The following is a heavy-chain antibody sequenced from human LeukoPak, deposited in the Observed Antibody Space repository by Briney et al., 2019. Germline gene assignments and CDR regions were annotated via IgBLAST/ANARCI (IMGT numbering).Heavy chain of an antibody. D-gene: IGHD3-3*01. CDR2: ISGSGGST. V-gene: IGHV3-23*01. Sequence: PGGSLRLSCAASGFTFSSYAMSWVRQAPGKGLEWVSGISGSGGSTYYADSVKGRFTISRDNSKNTLYLQMNSPRAEDTAVYYCAKGNYDFWSGSDVWGQGTTVTVSS. CDR1: GFTFSSYA. J-gene: IGHJ6*02. CDR3: AKGNYDFWSGSDV.